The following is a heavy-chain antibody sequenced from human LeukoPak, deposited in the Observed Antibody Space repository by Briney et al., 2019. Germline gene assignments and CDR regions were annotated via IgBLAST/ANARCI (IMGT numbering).Heavy chain of an antibody. V-gene: IGHV1-69*04. CDR3: ARALSSSSSWYAGGMDV. D-gene: IGHD6-13*01. CDR2: IIPILGIA. Sequence: ASVKVSCKASGGTFSSYAISWVRQAPGQGLEWMGRIIPILGIANYAQKFQGRVTITADKSTSTAYMELSSLRSEDTAVYYCARALSSSSSWYAGGMDVWDQGTTVTVSS. J-gene: IGHJ6*02. CDR1: GGTFSSYA.